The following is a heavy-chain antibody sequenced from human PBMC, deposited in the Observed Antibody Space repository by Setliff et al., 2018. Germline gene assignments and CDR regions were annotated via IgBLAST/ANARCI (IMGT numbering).Heavy chain of an antibody. D-gene: IGHD6-6*01. CDR2: ISAYNGNT. J-gene: IGHJ6*03. V-gene: IGHV1-18*01. CDR3: ALEYSNSSPTVYYYMDV. CDR1: GYTFSTYG. Sequence: VASVKVSCKDSGYTFSTYGINWVRQAPGQGLEWMGWISAYNGNTNYAQRFQGRVTMTTDTSTSTAYMELRSLRSDDTAVYYCALEYSNSSPTVYYYMDVWGKGTTVTVSS.